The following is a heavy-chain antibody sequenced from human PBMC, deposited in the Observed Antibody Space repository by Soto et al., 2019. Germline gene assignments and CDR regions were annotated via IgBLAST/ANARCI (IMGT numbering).Heavy chain of an antibody. Sequence: QVQLVESGGGVVQPGRSLRLSCAASGFNISNYGFHWVRQAPGKGLEWVAVISYDGSNKYYADFVKGRFTISRDNSKNTLYLQMNSLGAEDTAVFYWATPAGLAPAHYYGMDVWGQGNTVTVSS. D-gene: IGHD2-2*01. V-gene: IGHV3-30*03. J-gene: IGHJ6*02. CDR1: GFNISNYG. CDR2: ISYDGSNK. CDR3: ATPAGLAPAHYYGMDV.